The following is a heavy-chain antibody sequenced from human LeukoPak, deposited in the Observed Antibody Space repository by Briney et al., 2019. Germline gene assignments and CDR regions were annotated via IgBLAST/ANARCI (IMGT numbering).Heavy chain of an antibody. J-gene: IGHJ3*02. V-gene: IGHV3-23*01. D-gene: IGHD4-11*01. CDR1: GFTFSSYA. Sequence: GGSLRLSCAVSGFTFSSYAMSWVRQAPGKGLEWVSGISESGGSSYYADSVKGRFTISRDNSKNTLYLQMNSLRAEDTAVYYCAKSNPGDAFDIWGQGTMVTVSS. CDR2: ISESGGSS. CDR3: AKSNPGDAFDI.